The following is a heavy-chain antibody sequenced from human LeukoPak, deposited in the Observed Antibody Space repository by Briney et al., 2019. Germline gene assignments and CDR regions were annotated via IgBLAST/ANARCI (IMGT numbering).Heavy chain of an antibody. V-gene: IGHV3-7*01. Sequence: GGSLRLSCAASGFTFSGYWMSWVRQAPGKGPEWVANIKQDGSEIYYVDSVKGRFTISRDNAKNSLYLQMDSLRAEDTAVYYCAREAYSSGMYYFDYWGQGTLVTVSS. CDR3: AREAYSSGMYYFDY. CDR2: IKQDGSEI. J-gene: IGHJ4*02. D-gene: IGHD3-22*01. CDR1: GFTFSGYW.